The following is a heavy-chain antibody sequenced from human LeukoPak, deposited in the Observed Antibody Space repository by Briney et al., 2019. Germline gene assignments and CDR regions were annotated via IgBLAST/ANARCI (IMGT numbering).Heavy chain of an antibody. CDR3: ARFAYCGGHCWYYFDY. CDR2: IYSSGST. Sequence: PSETLSLTCTVSSDSISGYYWSRIRQPPGKGLEWLGYIYSSGSTNYNPSLNSRVTISVDTSKNQFSLKLSSVTAADTAVYYCARFAYCGGHCWYYFDYWGQGTLVTVS. CDR1: SDSISGYY. V-gene: IGHV4-59*01. J-gene: IGHJ4*02. D-gene: IGHD2-21*02.